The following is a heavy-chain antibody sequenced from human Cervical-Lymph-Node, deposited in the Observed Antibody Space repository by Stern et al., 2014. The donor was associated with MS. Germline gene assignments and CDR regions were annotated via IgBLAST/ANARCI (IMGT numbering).Heavy chain of an antibody. J-gene: IGHJ4*02. CDR3: ARMEITSGRYDY. D-gene: IGHD3-10*01. CDR1: GFSLSNVRMS. Sequence: QVTLRESGPVLVKPTETLTLTCTVSGFSLSNVRMSVSWIRQPPGKALEWLAPIFSNDEKSYNTSLKSRVTISKDTSKSQVVLTMTSMDPVDTATYFCARMEITSGRYDYWGQGQLVTVSS. V-gene: IGHV2-26*01. CDR2: IFSNDEK.